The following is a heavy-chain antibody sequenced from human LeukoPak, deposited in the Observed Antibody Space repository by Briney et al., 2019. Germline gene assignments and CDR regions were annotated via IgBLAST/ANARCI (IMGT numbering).Heavy chain of an antibody. V-gene: IGHV3-30*02. CDR2: IQFDGSEK. D-gene: IGHD2-2*01. J-gene: IGHJ4*02. CDR3: AREVVVVPAASH. CDR1: GFIFSTYG. Sequence: GGSLRLSCAASGFIFSTYGMHWVRQAPGKGLEWVAFIQFDGSEKFYADSVKGRFTISRDNSKNTLYLQMNSLRAEDTAVYYCAREVVVVPAASHWGQGTLVTVSS.